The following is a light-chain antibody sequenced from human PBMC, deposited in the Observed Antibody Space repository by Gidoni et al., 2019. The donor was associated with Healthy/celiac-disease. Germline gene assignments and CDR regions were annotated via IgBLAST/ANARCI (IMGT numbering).Light chain of an antibody. J-gene: IGKJ4*01. Sequence: EIVMTQPPATLSVSPGERATLSCRASQSVSSNLARYQQKPGQAPRLLIYGASTRATGIPARFSGSGSGTEFTLTISSLQSEDFAVYYCQQYNNWPPLTFGGGTKVEIK. CDR1: QSVSSN. V-gene: IGKV3-15*01. CDR3: QQYNNWPPLT. CDR2: GAS.